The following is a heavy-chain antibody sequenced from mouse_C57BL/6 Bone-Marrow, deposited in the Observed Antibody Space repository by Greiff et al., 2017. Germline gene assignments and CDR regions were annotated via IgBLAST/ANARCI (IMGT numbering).Heavy chain of an antibody. D-gene: IGHD2-4*01. CDR2: IDPSDSYT. Sequence: VQLQQPGAELVMPGASVKLSCKASGYTFTSYWMHWVKQRPGQGLEWIGEIDPSDSYTNYNQKFKGKSTLTVDKSSSTAYMQLSSLTSEDSAVYYCARGGYDYDDYFDYWGQGTTLTVSS. CDR3: ARGGYDYDDYFDY. V-gene: IGHV1-69*01. J-gene: IGHJ2*01. CDR1: GYTFTSYW.